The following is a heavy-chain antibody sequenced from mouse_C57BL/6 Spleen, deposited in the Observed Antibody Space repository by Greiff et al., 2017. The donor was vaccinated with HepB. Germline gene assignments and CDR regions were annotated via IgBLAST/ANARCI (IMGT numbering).Heavy chain of an antibody. CDR3: CAYYDSTFAY. CDR1: GYTFTSYG. V-gene: IGHV1-81*01. J-gene: IGHJ3*01. CDR2: IYPRSGNT. Sequence: VQLQHSGAELARPGASVKLSCKASGYTFTSYGISWVKQRTGQGLEWIGEIYPRSGNTYYNEKFKGKATLTADKSSSTAYMELRSLTSEDSAVYFCCAYYDSTFAYWGQGTLVTVSA. D-gene: IGHD2-4*01.